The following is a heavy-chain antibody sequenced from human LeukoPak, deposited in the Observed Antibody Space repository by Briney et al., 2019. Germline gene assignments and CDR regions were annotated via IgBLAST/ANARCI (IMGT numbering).Heavy chain of an antibody. CDR3: ARDGLEILATIIRDGGFDY. V-gene: IGHV3-21*01. J-gene: IGHJ4*02. CDR2: ISSSSSYI. CDR1: GFTFSSYS. D-gene: IGHD5-12*01. Sequence: SGGSLRLSCAASGFTFSSYSMNWVRQAPGKGLEWVSSISSSSSYIYYADSVKGRFTISRDNAKNSLYLQMKSLRAEDTAVYYCARDGLEILATIIRDGGFDYWGQGTLVTVSS.